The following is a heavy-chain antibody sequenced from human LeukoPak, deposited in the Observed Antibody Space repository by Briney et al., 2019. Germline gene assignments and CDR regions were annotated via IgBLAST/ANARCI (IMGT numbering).Heavy chain of an antibody. CDR2: INPNSGGT. Sequence: EASATVSCKASGYTFTGYYIHWVRQAPGQGLEWMGWINPNSGGTNYAQKFQGRVTMTRDTSISTAYMELSRLRSDDTAVYYCARGIGVPAAMPFWGQGTLVTVSS. J-gene: IGHJ4*02. D-gene: IGHD2-2*01. V-gene: IGHV1-2*02. CDR1: GYTFTGYY. CDR3: ARGIGVPAAMPF.